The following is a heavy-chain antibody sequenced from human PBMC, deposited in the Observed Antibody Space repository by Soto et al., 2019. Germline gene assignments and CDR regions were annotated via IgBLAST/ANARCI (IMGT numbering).Heavy chain of an antibody. CDR2: IYYSGST. V-gene: IGHV4-39*01. D-gene: IGHD3-16*01. Sequence: KSSETLSLTCTVSGGSISSSNYYWGWIRQPPGKGLEWIGSIYYSGSTAYNSSLKSRVTMSVDTSKNQLSLTLSSVTAADTAVYYCASPTLGAFDIWGQGTMVTVSS. CDR3: ASPTLGAFDI. J-gene: IGHJ3*02. CDR1: GGSISSSNYY.